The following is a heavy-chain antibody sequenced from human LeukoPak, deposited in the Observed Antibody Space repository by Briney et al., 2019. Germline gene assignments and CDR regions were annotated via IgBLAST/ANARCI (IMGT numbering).Heavy chain of an antibody. J-gene: IGHJ3*02. CDR3: ARAGSYYAFDI. CDR2: IYSGGST. CDR1: GFTISSDY. V-gene: IGHV3-66*01. Sequence: PGGSLRLSCAASGFTISSDYMSWVRQAPGKGLEWVSVIYSGGSTYYSDSVKGRFTISRDNSKNTLYLQMNSLRPEDTAVYYCARAGSYYAFDIWGQGTIVAVSS. D-gene: IGHD1-26*01.